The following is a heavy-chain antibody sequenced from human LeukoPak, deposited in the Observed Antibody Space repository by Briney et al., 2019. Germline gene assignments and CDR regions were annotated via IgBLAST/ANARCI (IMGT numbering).Heavy chain of an antibody. CDR1: EFTFSSYS. Sequence: GGSLRLSCAASEFTFSSYSMNWVRQAPGKGLEWVSSISSSSSYIYYADSVKGRFTISRDNAKNSLYLQMNSLRAEDTAVYYCARGGYSYGETLGLYWGQGTLVTVSS. J-gene: IGHJ4*02. CDR2: ISSSSSYI. D-gene: IGHD5-18*01. CDR3: ARGGYSYGETLGLY. V-gene: IGHV3-21*01.